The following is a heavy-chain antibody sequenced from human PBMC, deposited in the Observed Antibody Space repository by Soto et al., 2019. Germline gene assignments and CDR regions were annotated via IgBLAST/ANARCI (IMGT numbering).Heavy chain of an antibody. Sequence: SGGSLRLSCAASGFTFSSYGMHWVRQAPGKGLEWVAVISYDGSNKYYADSVRGRFTISRDNSKNTLYLQMNSLRAEDTAVYYCAKPGFTYYYYGMDVWGQGTTVTVSS. CDR3: AKPGFTYYYYGMDV. CDR1: GFTFSSYG. CDR2: ISYDGSNK. J-gene: IGHJ6*02. V-gene: IGHV3-30*18.